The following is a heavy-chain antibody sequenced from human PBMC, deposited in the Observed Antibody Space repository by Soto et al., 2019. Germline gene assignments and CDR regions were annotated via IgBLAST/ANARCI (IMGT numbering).Heavy chain of an antibody. D-gene: IGHD3-22*01. CDR3: ARDRLRGYDSSGFYS. CDR1: GYTFTSYG. CDR2: ISTYNGNR. J-gene: IGHJ4*02. Sequence: ASVKVSCKASGYTFTSYGISWARQAPGQGLEWMGWISTYNGNRNFAQKFEDRVTMTTATSTNTVFLELRSLKSDDTAIYYCARDRLRGYDSSGFYSWGQGTMVTVSS. V-gene: IGHV1-18*01.